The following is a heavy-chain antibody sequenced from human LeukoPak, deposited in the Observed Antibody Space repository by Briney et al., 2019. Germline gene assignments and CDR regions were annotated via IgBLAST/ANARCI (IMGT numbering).Heavy chain of an antibody. Sequence: TGGSLRLCCAASGFTFSRYAMTWVRQAPGKGLEWVSSITSGSNTYYADSVKGRFTISRDNSKNTVFLQMNSLRAEDTAVYYCANRDYWGQGALVTVSS. J-gene: IGHJ4*02. V-gene: IGHV3-23*01. CDR1: GFTFSRYA. CDR2: ITSGSNT. CDR3: ANRDY.